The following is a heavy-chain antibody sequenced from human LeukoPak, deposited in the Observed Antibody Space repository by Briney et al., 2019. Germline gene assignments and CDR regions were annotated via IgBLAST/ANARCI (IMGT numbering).Heavy chain of an antibody. V-gene: IGHV3-30-3*01. Sequence: GRSLRLSCAVSGFTFSSYDMHWVRQAPGKGLEWVAVISYDGINKYYADSVKGRFTISRDNSKNTLYLQMNSLRAEDTAVYYCARALYYYDSSGYGPGFDYWGQGTLVTVSS. CDR2: ISYDGINK. D-gene: IGHD3-22*01. CDR3: ARALYYYDSSGYGPGFDY. J-gene: IGHJ4*02. CDR1: GFTFSSYD.